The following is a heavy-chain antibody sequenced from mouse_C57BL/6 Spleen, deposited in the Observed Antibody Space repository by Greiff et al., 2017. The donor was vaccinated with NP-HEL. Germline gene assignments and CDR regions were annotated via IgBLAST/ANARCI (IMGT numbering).Heavy chain of an antibody. CDR2: ISSGSSTI. CDR1: GFTFSDYG. CDR3: ARKDHYYGSSYGYFDV. D-gene: IGHD1-1*01. J-gene: IGHJ1*03. V-gene: IGHV5-17*01. Sequence: EVKVVESGGGLVKPGGSLKLSCAASGFTFSDYGMHWVRQAPEKGLEWVAYISSGSSTIYYADTVKGRFTISRDNAKNTLFLQMTSRRSEDTAMYYCARKDHYYGSSYGYFDVWGTGTTVTVSS.